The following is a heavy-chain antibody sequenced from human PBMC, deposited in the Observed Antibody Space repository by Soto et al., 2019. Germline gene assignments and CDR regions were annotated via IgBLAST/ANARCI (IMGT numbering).Heavy chain of an antibody. Sequence: SETLSLTCTVSGGSISSYYWSWIRQPPGKGLEWIGYIYYSGSTNYNPSLKSRVTISVDTSKNQFSLKLSSVTAADTAVYYCARFYNWFDPWGQGTLVTVSS. V-gene: IGHV4-59*01. CDR2: IYYSGST. CDR1: GGSISSYY. CDR3: ARFYNWFDP. J-gene: IGHJ5*02.